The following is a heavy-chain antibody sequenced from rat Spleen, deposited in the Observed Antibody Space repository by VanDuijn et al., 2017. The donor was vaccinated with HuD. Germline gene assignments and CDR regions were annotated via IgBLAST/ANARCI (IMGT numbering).Heavy chain of an antibody. Sequence: EVQLVESGGGLVQPGRSLKLSCAASGFTFSDYYMAWVRQAPKKGLEWVASISYEGSSTYYGDSVKGRFTISRDNAKSTLYLQMNSLRSEDTANYYCARPDSSLYVMDAWGQGASVTVSS. CDR1: GFTFSDYY. CDR3: ARPDSSLYVMDA. CDR2: ISYEGSST. D-gene: IGHD1-2*01. J-gene: IGHJ4*01. V-gene: IGHV5-22*01.